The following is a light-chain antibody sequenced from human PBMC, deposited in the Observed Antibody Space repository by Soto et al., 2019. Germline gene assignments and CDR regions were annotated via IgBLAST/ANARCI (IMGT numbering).Light chain of an antibody. Sequence: EIALTQSPATLSLSPGDRATLSCRASQSVSNYLAWYQQKPGQAPRLLIYDASNRATGIPARFSGSGSGTEFTLTISSLQSEDFAVYYCQQYNNWPPSTFGQGTKVDIK. CDR2: DAS. J-gene: IGKJ2*01. CDR3: QQYNNWPPST. V-gene: IGKV3-11*01. CDR1: QSVSNY.